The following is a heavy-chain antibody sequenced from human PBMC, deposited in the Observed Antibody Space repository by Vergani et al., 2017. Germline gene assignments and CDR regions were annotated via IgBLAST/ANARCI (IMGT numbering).Heavy chain of an antibody. V-gene: IGHV3-74*03. D-gene: IGHD6-6*01. CDR1: GFSFNSYW. CDR2: IKSDGSIT. J-gene: IGHJ4*02. Sequence: DVHLAESGGGFFQPGGSLRLSCSASGFSFNSYWMHWVRQVPGKGLLWVSRIKSDGSITAYADSVKGRFTISRDNAQNTLYLQMNSLRAEDTALYYCAVQPYSSSSSGLDYWGQGTLVTVSS. CDR3: AVQPYSSSSSGLDY.